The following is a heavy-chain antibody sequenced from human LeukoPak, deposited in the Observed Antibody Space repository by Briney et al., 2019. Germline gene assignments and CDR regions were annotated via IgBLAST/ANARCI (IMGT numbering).Heavy chain of an antibody. V-gene: IGHV3-23*01. J-gene: IGHJ4*02. CDR2: ISSSGSST. CDR1: GFTFTSYA. D-gene: IGHD3-10*01. Sequence: GGSLRLSCAASGFTFTSYAMSWVRQAPGKGLEWVSSISSSGSSTYYADSVKGRFTISRDFSKNTLYLQMNSLRADDTAVYYCARLSGSGSYSPFDYWGQGTLVTVPS. CDR3: ARLSGSGSYSPFDY.